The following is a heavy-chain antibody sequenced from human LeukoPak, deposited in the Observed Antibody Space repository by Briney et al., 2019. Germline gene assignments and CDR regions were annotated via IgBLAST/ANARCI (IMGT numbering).Heavy chain of an antibody. J-gene: IGHJ5*02. D-gene: IGHD3-16*02. V-gene: IGHV1-69*13. CDR1: GGTFSSYA. CDR2: IIPIFGTA. Sequence: ASVKVSCKASGGTFSSYAISWVRQAPGQGFEWMGGIIPIFGTANYAQKFQGRVTITADESTSTAYMELSSLRSEDTAVYYCARDLGLRLGELSITWGQGTLVTVSS. CDR3: ARDLGLRLGELSIT.